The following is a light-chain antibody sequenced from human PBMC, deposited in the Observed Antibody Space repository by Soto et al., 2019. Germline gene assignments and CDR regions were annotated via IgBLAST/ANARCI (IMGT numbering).Light chain of an antibody. Sequence: DIQMTQSPSTLSASVGERVIITCRASQNIGSSLAWYQQRPGRAPKLLIYDASDLRSGVPSRFSGSGSGTEFPLPISCLQSDVFAPYYCQHYDSYSLWTFGQGTRVEVK. CDR2: DAS. V-gene: IGKV1-5*01. J-gene: IGKJ1*01. CDR3: QHYDSYSLWT. CDR1: QNIGSS.